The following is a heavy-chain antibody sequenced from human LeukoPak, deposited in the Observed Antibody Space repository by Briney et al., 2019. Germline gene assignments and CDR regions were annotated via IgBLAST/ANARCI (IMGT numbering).Heavy chain of an antibody. D-gene: IGHD2-2*01. CDR3: TRDQGYCSSTSCYHWFDP. J-gene: IGHJ5*02. CDR2: IRSKAYGGTT. CDR1: GFTFGDDG. Sequence: PGRSLRLSCTASGFTFGDDGMSWFRQAPGKGLEWVGFIRSKAYGGTTEYAASVKVRFSISRDDSKSIAYLKMNSLKTEDTAVYYCTRDQGYCSSTSCYHWFDPGGQGTLVTVSS. V-gene: IGHV3-49*03.